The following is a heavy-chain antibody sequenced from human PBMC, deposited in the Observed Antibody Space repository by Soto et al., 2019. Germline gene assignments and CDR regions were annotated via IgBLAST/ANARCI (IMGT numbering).Heavy chain of an antibody. CDR2: ISYDGSNK. CDR3: AKEGPYSSGWYSYFDY. J-gene: IGHJ4*02. V-gene: IGHV3-30*18. Sequence: QVQLVESGGGVVQPGRSLRLSCAASGFTFSSYGMHWVRQAPGKGLEWVAVISYDGSNKYYADSVKGRFTISRDNSKNTLYLQMNSLRAEDTAVYSCAKEGPYSSGWYSYFDYWGQGTLVTVSS. CDR1: GFTFSSYG. D-gene: IGHD6-19*01.